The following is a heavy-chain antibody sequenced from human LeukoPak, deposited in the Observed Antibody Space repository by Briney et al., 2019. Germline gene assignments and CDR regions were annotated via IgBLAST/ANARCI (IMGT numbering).Heavy chain of an antibody. J-gene: IGHJ2*01. D-gene: IGHD7-27*01. CDR2: IYTSGGT. Sequence: SETLSLTCTVSSGSMGSYYWNWLRQPAGKGLEWIGRIYTSGGTNYNPSLKSRVTMSVDTSKKHFSLRLSSVTAADTAVYYCARDPTSLGRYFDLWGRGTLVTVSS. CDR1: SGSMGSYY. V-gene: IGHV4-4*07. CDR3: ARDPTSLGRYFDL.